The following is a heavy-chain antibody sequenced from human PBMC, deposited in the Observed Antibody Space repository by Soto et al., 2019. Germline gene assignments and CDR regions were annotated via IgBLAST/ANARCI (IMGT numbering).Heavy chain of an antibody. CDR1: GYTFTSYA. D-gene: IGHD2-2*01. J-gene: IGHJ3*02. CDR3: AICSSTSCYLGAFDI. CDR2: INAGNGNT. V-gene: IGHV1-3*01. Sequence: ASVKVACKASGYTFTSYAMHWGRQAPGQRLEWMGWINAGNGNTKYSQKFQGRVTITRDTYASTAYMELSSLRSEDTAVYYCAICSSTSCYLGAFDIWGQGTMVTVS.